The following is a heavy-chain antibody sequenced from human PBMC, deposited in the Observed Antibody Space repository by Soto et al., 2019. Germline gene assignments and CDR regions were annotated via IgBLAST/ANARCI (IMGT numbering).Heavy chain of an antibody. CDR3: ARDLSYYDSSGAAYYFDY. V-gene: IGHV1-69*01. Sequence: QVQLVQSGAEVKKPGSSVKVSCKASGGTFSSYAISWVRQAPGQGLEWMGGIIPIFGTANYAQKFQGRVTITADEATSTAYMELSSLRSEDTAVYYCARDLSYYDSSGAAYYFDYWGQGTLVTVSS. J-gene: IGHJ4*02. CDR1: GGTFSSYA. CDR2: IIPIFGTA. D-gene: IGHD3-22*01.